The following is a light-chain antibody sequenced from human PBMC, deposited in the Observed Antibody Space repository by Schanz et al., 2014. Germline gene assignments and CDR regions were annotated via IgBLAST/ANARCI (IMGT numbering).Light chain of an antibody. CDR1: SSNIGARYD. Sequence: QSVLTQPPSVSGAPGQRVTISCTGSSSNIGARYDVHWYQQLPGTAPKLLIYDNNNRPSGVPDRFSGSKSATSASLAITGLQAEDEGDYYCHSYDSFLSAVVFGGGTKLTVL. J-gene: IGLJ2*01. V-gene: IGLV1-40*01. CDR3: HSYDSFLSAVV. CDR2: DNN.